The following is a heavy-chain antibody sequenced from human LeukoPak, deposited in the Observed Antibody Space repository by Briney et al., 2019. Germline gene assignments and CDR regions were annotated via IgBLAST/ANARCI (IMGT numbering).Heavy chain of an antibody. CDR1: GGSISSGGYY. V-gene: IGHV4-30-2*01. CDR2: IYHSGST. CDR3: ARGLGLRLFDY. D-gene: IGHD4-17*01. Sequence: SETLSLTCTVSGGSISSGGYYWSWIRQPPGKGLEWIGYIYHSGSTNYNPSLKSRVTISVDTSKNQFSLKLSSVTAADTAVYYCARGLGLRLFDYWGQGTLVTVSS. J-gene: IGHJ4*02.